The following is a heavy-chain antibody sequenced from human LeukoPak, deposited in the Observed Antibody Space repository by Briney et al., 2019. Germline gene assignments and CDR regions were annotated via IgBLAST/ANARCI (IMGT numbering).Heavy chain of an antibody. D-gene: IGHD5-12*01. Sequence: SETLSLTCTASGGSISSYYWSWIRQPPGKGLEWIGYIYYSGSTNYNPSLKSRVTISVDASKNQFSLKLSSVTAADTAVYYCARLWSGYDIDSDYWGQGTLVTVSS. CDR3: ARLWSGYDIDSDY. V-gene: IGHV4-59*08. J-gene: IGHJ4*02. CDR1: GGSISSYY. CDR2: IYYSGST.